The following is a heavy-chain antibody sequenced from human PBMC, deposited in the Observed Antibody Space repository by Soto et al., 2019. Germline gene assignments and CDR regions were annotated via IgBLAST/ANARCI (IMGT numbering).Heavy chain of an antibody. D-gene: IGHD1-7*01. J-gene: IGHJ6*03. CDR3: ARRYNWNLDYYYYYMDV. Sequence: ASVKVSCKASGYTFTSYGISWVRQAPGQGLEWIGWISAYNGNTNYAQKLQGRVTMTTDTSTSTAYMELRSLRSDDTAVYYCARRYNWNLDYYYYYMDVWGKRTTVTVSS. CDR1: GYTFTSYG. V-gene: IGHV1-18*01. CDR2: ISAYNGNT.